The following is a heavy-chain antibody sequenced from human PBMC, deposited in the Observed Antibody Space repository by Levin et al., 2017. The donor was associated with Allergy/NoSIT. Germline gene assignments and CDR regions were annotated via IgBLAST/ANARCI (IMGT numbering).Heavy chain of an antibody. D-gene: IGHD3-10*01. V-gene: IGHV2-5*02. Sequence: SGPTLVKPTQTLTLTCTFSGFSLNTSGVGVGWIRQPPGKALEWLALSSWDDVKRYSPSLKSRLTITKDTSKNHVVLTMTNMDPVDTATYYCAHASFYYGSGSPHAYFFAFWGQGTLVTVSS. CDR3: AHASFYYGSGSPHAYFFAF. CDR1: GFSLNTSGVG. CDR2: SSWDDVK. J-gene: IGHJ4*02.